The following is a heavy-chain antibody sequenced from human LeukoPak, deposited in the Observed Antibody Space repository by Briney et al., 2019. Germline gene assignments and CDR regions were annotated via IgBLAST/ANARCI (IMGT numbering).Heavy chain of an antibody. CDR3: ARYYSSTWYGYFDY. CDR2: IYYSGST. J-gene: IGHJ4*02. D-gene: IGHD6-13*01. V-gene: IGHV4-59*01. CDR1: GGSFRNYY. Sequence: SETLSLTCAVYGGSFRNYYWSWIRQPPGKGPEWIGYIYYSGSTSYNPSLKSRVTISVDTSKNQFSLKLSSVTAADTAVYYCARYYSSTWYGYFDYWGQGTLVTVSS.